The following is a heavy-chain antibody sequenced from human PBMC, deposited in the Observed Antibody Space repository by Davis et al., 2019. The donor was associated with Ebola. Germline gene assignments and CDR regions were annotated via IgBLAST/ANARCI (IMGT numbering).Heavy chain of an antibody. Sequence: AASVKVSCKASGYTFTGYYMHWVRQAPGQGLEWMGRINPNSGGTNYAQKFQGRVTMTRDTSISTAYMGLSRLRSDDTAVYYCARVPLVVLVVATIVPFDYWGQGTLVTVSS. D-gene: IGHD2-15*01. J-gene: IGHJ4*02. CDR1: GYTFTGYY. CDR3: ARVPLVVLVVATIVPFDY. CDR2: INPNSGGT. V-gene: IGHV1-2*06.